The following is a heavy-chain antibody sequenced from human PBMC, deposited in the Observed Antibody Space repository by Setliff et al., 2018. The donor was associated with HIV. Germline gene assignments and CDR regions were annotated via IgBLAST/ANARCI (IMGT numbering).Heavy chain of an antibody. CDR3: ARDLNLLTGYTYDAFDI. J-gene: IGHJ3*02. CDR1: GYALTTYD. Sequence: ASVKVSCKASGYALTTYDINWVRQATGQGLEWMGWMNPKTGNTVYEQKFQGRVTMSRDTSIDTAYMELSSLRSEDTAVYYCARDLNLLTGYTYDAFDIWGQGTMVTVSS. D-gene: IGHD3-9*01. CDR2: MNPKTGNT. V-gene: IGHV1-8*01.